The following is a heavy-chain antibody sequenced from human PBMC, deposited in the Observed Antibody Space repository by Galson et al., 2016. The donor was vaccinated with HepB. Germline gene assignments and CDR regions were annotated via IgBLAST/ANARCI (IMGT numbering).Heavy chain of an antibody. D-gene: IGHD6-13*01. CDR2: MSYDGSNK. CDR3: ARFGSWGGMDV. V-gene: IGHV3-30*04. CDR1: GFTFSSHA. J-gene: IGHJ6*02. Sequence: SLRLSCAASGFTFSSHAMSWVRQAPGKGLEWVAVMSYDGSNKYHADSVKGRFIISRDNSKTTLYLQMDSLRPEDTAVYYCARFGSWGGMDVWGQGTTVTVSS.